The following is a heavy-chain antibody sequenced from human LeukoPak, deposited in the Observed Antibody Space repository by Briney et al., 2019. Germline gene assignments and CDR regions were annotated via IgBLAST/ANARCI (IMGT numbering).Heavy chain of an antibody. CDR2: IYTSGST. J-gene: IGHJ4*02. V-gene: IGHV4-4*07. Sequence: SETLSLTCTVSGGSISSYYWSWIRQPAGKGLEWIGRIYTSGSTNYNPSLKSRVTMSVDTSKNQFSLKLSSVTAADTAVYYCARARLEYYSGSGSSHFDYWGQGTLVTVSS. CDR3: ARARLEYYSGSGSSHFDY. D-gene: IGHD3-10*01. CDR1: GGSISSYY.